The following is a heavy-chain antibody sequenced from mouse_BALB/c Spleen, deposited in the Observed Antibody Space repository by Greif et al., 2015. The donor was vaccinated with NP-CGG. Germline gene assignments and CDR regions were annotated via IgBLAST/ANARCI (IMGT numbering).Heavy chain of an antibody. CDR2: IWAGGST. J-gene: IGHJ4*01. D-gene: IGHD1-1*01. V-gene: IGHV2-9*02. CDR3: ARGYGSSSIYYYAMDY. Sequence: VKVEESGPGLVAPSQSLSITCTVSGFSLTSYGVHWVRQPPGKGLEWLGVIWAGGSTNYNSALMSRLSITKDNSKSQVFLKMNSLQTDDTAMYYCARGYGSSSIYYYAMDYWGQGTSVTVSS. CDR1: GFSLTSYG.